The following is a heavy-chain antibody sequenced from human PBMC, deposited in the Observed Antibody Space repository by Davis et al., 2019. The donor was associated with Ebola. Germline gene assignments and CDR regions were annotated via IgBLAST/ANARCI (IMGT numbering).Heavy chain of an antibody. J-gene: IGHJ4*02. Sequence: PGGSLRLSCEVSGFTLSIYAMSWVRQAPGKGLEWVSAISGSGGDTYYADSVKGRFTISRDNSKNTLYLQMNSLRAEDTAVYYCAKLSTGYSSGWPQLDYWGQGTLVTVSS. CDR1: GFTLSIYA. CDR3: AKLSTGYSSGWPQLDY. V-gene: IGHV3-23*01. CDR2: ISGSGGDT. D-gene: IGHD6-19*01.